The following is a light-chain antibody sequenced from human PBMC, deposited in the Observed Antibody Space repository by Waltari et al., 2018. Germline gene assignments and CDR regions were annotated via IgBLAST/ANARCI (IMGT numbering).Light chain of an antibody. CDR2: DVT. CDR3: CSYAGSYTWV. V-gene: IGLV2-11*01. J-gene: IGLJ3*02. CDR1: TNELGGYNY. Sequence: SALTQPRSVSGYPGQSVTTPCTGTTNELGGYNYVSWYQQHPGKAPKLIILDVTKRPSGVPDRLSGSKSGNTASLTISGLRAEDEAEYYCCSYAGSYTWVFGGGTKLTVV.